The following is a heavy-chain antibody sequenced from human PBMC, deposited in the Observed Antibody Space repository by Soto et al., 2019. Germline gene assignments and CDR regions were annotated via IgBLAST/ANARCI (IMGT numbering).Heavy chain of an antibody. CDR1: GFTFSSYG. CDR2: IWYDGSNK. CDR3: AGDGDDIVATMGRPLAVYYYGMDV. J-gene: IGHJ6*02. Sequence: QVQLVESGGGVVQPGRSLRLSCAASGFTFSSYGMHWVRQAPGKGLEWVAVIWYDGSNKYYADSVKGRFTISRDNSKNTLYLQMNSLRAEDTAVYYCAGDGDDIVATMGRPLAVYYYGMDVWGQGTTVTVSS. V-gene: IGHV3-33*01. D-gene: IGHD5-12*01.